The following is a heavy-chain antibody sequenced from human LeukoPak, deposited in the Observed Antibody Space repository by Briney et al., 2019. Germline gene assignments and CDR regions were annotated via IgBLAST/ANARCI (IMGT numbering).Heavy chain of an antibody. V-gene: IGHV3-21*01. J-gene: IGHJ2*01. CDR1: GFTFSDYS. CDR3: AKSLGWSNWYFDL. Sequence: GGSLRLSCAASGFTFSDYSMNWVRQAPGKGLEWVSSISSGSSFIYYADSVKGRFTISRDNAKNSLYLQMNSLRAEDTAVYYCAKSLGWSNWYFDLWGRGTLVTVSS. CDR2: ISSGSSFI.